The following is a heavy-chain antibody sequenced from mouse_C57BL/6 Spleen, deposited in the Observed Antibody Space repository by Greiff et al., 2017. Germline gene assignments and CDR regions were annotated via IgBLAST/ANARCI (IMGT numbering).Heavy chain of an antibody. CDR2: IYWDDDK. CDR1: GFSLSTSGMG. V-gene: IGHV8-12*01. CDR3: ARGGGITTVVDWYCDV. J-gene: IGHJ1*03. D-gene: IGHD1-1*01. Sequence: QVTLKVSGPGILQSSQTLSLTCSFSGFSLSTSGMGVSWIRQPSGKGLEWLARIYWDDDKRYNPSLKSRLTISKDTSRNQVFLKITSVDTGENATNNSARGGGITTVVDWYCDVWGTGTMGTVSA.